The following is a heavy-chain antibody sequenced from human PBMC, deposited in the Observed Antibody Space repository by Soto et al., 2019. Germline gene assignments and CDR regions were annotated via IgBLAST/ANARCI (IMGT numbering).Heavy chain of an antibody. CDR2: IYVTGAV. Sequence: SETLSLTCNVSGAALNSGNYYWSWIRQVPGKGLEWIGHIYVTGAVDYNPSLRDRITISQDTSERQFSLNLRLVTAADTAVYYCARLRIATNNYKWFDPWGQGTLVTVYS. V-gene: IGHV4-31*03. CDR3: ARLRIATNNYKWFDP. J-gene: IGHJ5*02. CDR1: GAALNSGNYY. D-gene: IGHD2-21*01.